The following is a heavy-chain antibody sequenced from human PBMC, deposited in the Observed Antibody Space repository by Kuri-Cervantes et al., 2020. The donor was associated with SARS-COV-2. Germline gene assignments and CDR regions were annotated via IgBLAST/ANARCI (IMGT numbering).Heavy chain of an antibody. CDR3: ARSRPKYSSSWYYYGMDV. CDR2: IIPIFGTA. J-gene: IGHJ6*02. CDR1: GYTFTGYY. V-gene: IGHV1-69*06. Sequence: SVKVSCKASGYTFTGYYMHWARQAPGQGLEWMGGIIPIFGTANYAQKFQGRVTITADKSTSTAYMELSSLRSEDTAVYYCARSRPKYSSSWYYYGMDVWGQGTTVTVSS. D-gene: IGHD6-13*01.